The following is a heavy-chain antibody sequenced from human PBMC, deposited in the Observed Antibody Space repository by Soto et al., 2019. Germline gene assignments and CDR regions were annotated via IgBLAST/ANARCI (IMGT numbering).Heavy chain of an antibody. V-gene: IGHV3-7*03. Sequence: GGSLRLACVASGFTFIISFMCWIRQAPGKGLEWVANINQDGGVTYYVDSVEGRFTISRDNTKDSLYLQMNSLRGEDTAIYYCARYYRGSGRYFFDYWGQGTTVTVSS. D-gene: IGHD6-19*01. CDR3: ARYYRGSGRYFFDY. CDR2: INQDGGVT. J-gene: IGHJ4*02. CDR1: GFTFIISF.